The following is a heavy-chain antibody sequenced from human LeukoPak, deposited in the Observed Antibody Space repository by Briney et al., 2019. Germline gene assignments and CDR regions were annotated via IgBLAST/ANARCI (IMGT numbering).Heavy chain of an antibody. CDR1: GFTFSGHY. J-gene: IGHJ3*02. CDR3: ARDGAFDI. V-gene: IGHV1-2*02. Sequence: ASVKVSCKASGFTFSGHYMHWVRQAPGQGLEWMGWINPNSGDTNYAQKFQDRVTMTRDTSISTAYVELSRLRSDDTAVYYCARDGAFDIWGQGTLVIVSS. CDR2: INPNSGDT.